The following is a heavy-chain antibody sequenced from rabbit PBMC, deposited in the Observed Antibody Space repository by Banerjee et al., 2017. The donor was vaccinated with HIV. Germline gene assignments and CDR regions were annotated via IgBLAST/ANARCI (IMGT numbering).Heavy chain of an antibody. D-gene: IGHD3-1*01. CDR1: GFSFSSSYY. J-gene: IGHJ3*01. CDR3: ARGPGSIRLDL. CDR2: IYGGYSAST. Sequence: QSLEESGGDLVKPGASLTLTCTASGFSFSSSYYMCWVRQAPGKGLEWIACIYGGYSASTYYANWAKGRFTISKTSSTTVDLKMTTLTAADTATYFCARGPGSIRLDLWGQGTLVTVS. V-gene: IGHV1S40*01.